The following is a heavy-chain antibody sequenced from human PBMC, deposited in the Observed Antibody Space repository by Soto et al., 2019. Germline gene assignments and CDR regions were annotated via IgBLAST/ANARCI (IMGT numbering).Heavy chain of an antibody. D-gene: IGHD3-9*01. CDR3: ARGILTGYSIPNGMDV. CDR1: GGSISRGDYY. V-gene: IGHV4-30-4*01. Sequence: SETLSLTCTVSGGSISRGDYYWIWIRQPPGKGLEWIGYIYYSGITYYNPSLKSRVTISVDTSKNQFSLKLSSVTAADTAVYYCARGILTGYSIPNGMDVWGQGTTVTVSS. J-gene: IGHJ6*02. CDR2: IYYSGIT.